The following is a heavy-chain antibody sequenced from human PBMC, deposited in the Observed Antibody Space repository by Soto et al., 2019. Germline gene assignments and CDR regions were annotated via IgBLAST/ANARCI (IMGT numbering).Heavy chain of an antibody. CDR1: GGSISSSNW. Sequence: QVQLQESGPGLVKPSGTLSLTCAVSGGSISSSNWWSWVRQPPGKGLEWIGEIYHSGSTNYNPSLKSRVTISVDNSKNQFSLKLSSVTAADTAVYYCARRAIAARPELNWFDPWGQGTLVTVSS. J-gene: IGHJ5*02. V-gene: IGHV4-4*02. CDR2: IYHSGST. D-gene: IGHD6-6*01. CDR3: ARRAIAARPELNWFDP.